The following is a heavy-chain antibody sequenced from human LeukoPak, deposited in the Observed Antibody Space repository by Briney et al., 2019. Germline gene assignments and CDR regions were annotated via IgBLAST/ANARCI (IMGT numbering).Heavy chain of an antibody. Sequence: GGSLRLSCTASGFTVSSNYMSWVRQAPGKGLEWVSSISSSSSYIYYADSVKGRFTISRDNAKNSLYLQMNSLRAEDTAVYYCARDSAAVGFDYWGQGTLVTVSS. CDR2: ISSSSSYI. J-gene: IGHJ4*02. D-gene: IGHD6-19*01. CDR3: ARDSAAVGFDY. CDR1: GFTVSSNY. V-gene: IGHV3-21*01.